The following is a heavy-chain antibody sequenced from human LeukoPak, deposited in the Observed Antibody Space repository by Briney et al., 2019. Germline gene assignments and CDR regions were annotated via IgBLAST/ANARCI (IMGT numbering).Heavy chain of an antibody. D-gene: IGHD3-22*01. CDR3: ARDRSPYTTSAYYLDY. V-gene: IGHV3-48*02. CDR1: GFTFSSYS. J-gene: IGHJ4*02. Sequence: GGSLIVSCAAAGFTFSSYSMNWVRQAPGKGLEWISYISGRTGTMYYADSVQGRFTISRDNAKNSLYLQLNSLRDEDTAVYYCARDRSPYTTSAYYLDYWGQGTMVTVSS. CDR2: ISGRTGTM.